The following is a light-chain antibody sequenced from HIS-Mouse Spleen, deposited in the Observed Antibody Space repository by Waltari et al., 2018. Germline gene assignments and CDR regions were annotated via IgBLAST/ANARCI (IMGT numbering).Light chain of an antibody. Sequence: QSALTQPPSVSGSPGQSVTISCTGTSSDVGSYNRVSWYQQPPGTAPKLMIYEVINRPSRVPVRVSGSKSGNPASLTISWLQAEDEADYYCSLYTSSSTLVFGGGTKLTVL. CDR3: SLYTSSSTLV. V-gene: IGLV2-18*01. CDR2: EVI. CDR1: SSDVGSYNR. J-gene: IGLJ2*01.